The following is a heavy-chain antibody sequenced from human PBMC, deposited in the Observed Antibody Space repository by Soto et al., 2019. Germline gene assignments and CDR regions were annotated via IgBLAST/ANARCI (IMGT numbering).Heavy chain of an antibody. CDR3: ARMGTTGWDS. CDR2: ISSSSRYI. D-gene: IGHD1-7*01. Sequence: GGSLRLSCTVSGFTFSSYTMNWVREAPGKGLEWVSSISSSSRYIYYADSLKGRFTISRDNAKNSLYLQMNSLRAEDTAVYYCARMGTTGWDSWGQGTLVTVSS. CDR1: GFTFSSYT. J-gene: IGHJ4*02. V-gene: IGHV3-21*01.